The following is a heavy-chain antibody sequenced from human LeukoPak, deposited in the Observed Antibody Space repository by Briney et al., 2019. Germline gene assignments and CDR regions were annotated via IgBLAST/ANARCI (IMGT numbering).Heavy chain of an antibody. CDR2: ISGSGGST. J-gene: IGHJ3*02. V-gene: IGHV3-23*01. Sequence: GGSLRLSCAASGFTFSSYAMSWVRQAPGKGLEWVSAISGSGGSTYYADSVKGRFTISRDNSKNTLYLQMSSLRAEDTAMYYCAKVRDTRDWYKDAFDIWGQGTRVTVSS. CDR3: AKVRDTRDWYKDAFDI. D-gene: IGHD6-19*01. CDR1: GFTFSSYA.